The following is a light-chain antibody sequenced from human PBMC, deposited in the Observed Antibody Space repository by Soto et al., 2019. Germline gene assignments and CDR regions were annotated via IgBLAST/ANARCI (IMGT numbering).Light chain of an antibody. CDR1: SSDVGGYNY. J-gene: IGLJ2*01. CDR3: SSYTSSTVV. Sequence: QSALTQPASVSGSPGQSITIFCTGTSSDVGGYNYVSWYQQHPGKAPKLMIYEVSNRPSGVSNRFSGSKSGNTASLTISGLQAEDEADYYCSSYTSSTVVFGGGTKLTVL. CDR2: EVS. V-gene: IGLV2-14*01.